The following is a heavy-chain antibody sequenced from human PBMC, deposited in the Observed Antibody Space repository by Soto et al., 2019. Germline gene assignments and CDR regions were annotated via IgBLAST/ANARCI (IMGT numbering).Heavy chain of an antibody. CDR3: ARDGGVTTVTTFDY. V-gene: IGHV3-30-3*01. CDR1: GFTFSSYA. D-gene: IGHD4-17*01. J-gene: IGHJ4*02. CDR2: ISYDGSNK. Sequence: QVQLVESGGGVVQPGRSLRLSCAASGFTFSSYAMHWVRQAPGKGLEWVAVISYDGSNKYYADSVKGRFTISRDNSKNTLYLQMNCLRAEDTAVYYCARDGGVTTVTTFDYWGQGTLVTVSS.